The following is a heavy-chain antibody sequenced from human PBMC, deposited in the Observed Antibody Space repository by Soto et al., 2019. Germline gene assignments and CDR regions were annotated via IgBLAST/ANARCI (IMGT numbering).Heavy chain of an antibody. J-gene: IGHJ4*02. Sequence: ASVKVSCKASGYTFTGYYMHWVRQAPGQGLEWMGWINPNSGDTNYAQKFQGWVTMTRDTSISTAYMELSRLRSDDTAVYYCARDSGYSLGVSFDYWGQGTLVTVSS. CDR2: INPNSGDT. CDR1: GYTFTGYY. CDR3: ARDSGYSLGVSFDY. D-gene: IGHD5-18*01. V-gene: IGHV1-2*04.